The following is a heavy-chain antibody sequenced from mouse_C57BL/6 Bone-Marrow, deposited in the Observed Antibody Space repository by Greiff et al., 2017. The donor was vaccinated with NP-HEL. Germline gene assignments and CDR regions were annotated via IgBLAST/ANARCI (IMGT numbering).Heavy chain of an antibody. Sequence: QVQLKQPGTELVKPGASVKLSCKASGYTFTSYWMHWVKQRPGQGLEWIGNINPSNGGTNYNEKFKSKATLTVDKSSSTAYMQLSSLTSEDSAVYYCARSPFTTVVAYYFDYWGQGTTLTVSS. J-gene: IGHJ2*01. D-gene: IGHD1-1*01. CDR1: GYTFTSYW. CDR2: INPSNGGT. V-gene: IGHV1-53*01. CDR3: ARSPFTTVVAYYFDY.